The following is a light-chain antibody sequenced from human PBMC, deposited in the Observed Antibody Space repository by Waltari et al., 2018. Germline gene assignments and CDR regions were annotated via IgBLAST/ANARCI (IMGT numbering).Light chain of an antibody. CDR3: QYYGSSRT. J-gene: IGKJ1*01. V-gene: IGKV3-20*01. CDR1: QTFASYY. Sequence: EIVLTQSPGTLSLSPGERVTLSCRASQTFASYYLAWYQQKPGQAPRLLMYAAPHRATGIPDRFSGSGSGTDFTLTINRLEPEDFAVYYCQYYGSSRTFGQGTKVEIK. CDR2: AAP.